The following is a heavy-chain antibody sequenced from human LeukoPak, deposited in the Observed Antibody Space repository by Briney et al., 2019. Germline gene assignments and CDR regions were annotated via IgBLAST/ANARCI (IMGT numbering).Heavy chain of an antibody. D-gene: IGHD3-16*01. V-gene: IGHV4-34*01. CDR2: INHSGST. Sequence: SETLSLTCAVYGGSFSGYYWSWIRQPPGKGLEWIGEINHSGSTNYNPSLKSRVTISVDTSKNQFSLKLSSVTAADTAVYYCARGKGGWFDPWGQGTLVTVSS. J-gene: IGHJ5*02. CDR1: GGSFSGYY. CDR3: ARGKGGWFDP.